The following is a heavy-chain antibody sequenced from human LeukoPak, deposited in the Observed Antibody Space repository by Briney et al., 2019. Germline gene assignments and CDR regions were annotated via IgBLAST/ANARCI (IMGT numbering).Heavy chain of an antibody. D-gene: IGHD6-13*01. V-gene: IGHV4-31*03. CDR2: IYYSGST. J-gene: IGHJ4*02. CDR1: GGSVSSGGYY. Sequence: SETLSLTCTVSGGSVSSGGYYWSWIRQHPGKGLEWIGYIYYSGSTYYNPSLKSRVTISVDTSKNQFSLKLSSVTAADTAVYYCARGGQQLTLFDYWGQGTLVTFSS. CDR3: ARGGQQLTLFDY.